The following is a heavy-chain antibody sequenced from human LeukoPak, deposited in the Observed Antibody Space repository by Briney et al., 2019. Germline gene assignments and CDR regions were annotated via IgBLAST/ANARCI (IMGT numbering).Heavy chain of an antibody. CDR2: IYYSGST. CDR1: GGSISSYY. D-gene: IGHD5-12*01. J-gene: IGHJ4*02. Sequence: SETLSLTCTVSGGSISSYYWSWIRQPPGKGLEWIGYIYYSGSTNYNPSLESRVTISVDTSKNQFSLKLSSVTAADTAVYYCARSLATYYFDYWGQGTLVTVSS. CDR3: ARSLATYYFDY. V-gene: IGHV4-59*01.